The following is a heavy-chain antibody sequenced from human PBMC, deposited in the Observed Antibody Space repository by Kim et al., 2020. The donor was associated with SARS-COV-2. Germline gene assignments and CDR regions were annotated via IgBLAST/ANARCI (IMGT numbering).Heavy chain of an antibody. Sequence: ASVKVSCKASGYTFTSYGITWVRQAPGQGLEWMGWISAYNGNTNYAQKLQGRVTMTTDTSTSTAYMELRSLRSDDTAVYYCGRDGGITIFGVVPPGGYYYYGMDAWGPGNTVTVSS. CDR1: GYTFTSYG. J-gene: IGHJ6*02. CDR3: GRDGGITIFGVVPPGGYYYYGMDA. D-gene: IGHD3-3*01. CDR2: ISAYNGNT. V-gene: IGHV1-18*01.